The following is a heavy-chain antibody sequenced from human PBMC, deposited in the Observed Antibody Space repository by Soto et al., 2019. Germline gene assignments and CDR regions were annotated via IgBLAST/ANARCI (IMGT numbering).Heavy chain of an antibody. V-gene: IGHV3-30*18. D-gene: IGHD6-6*01. CDR3: AKDLSSSAGY. CDR2: ISYDGSNK. CDR1: GFTFSSYG. J-gene: IGHJ4*02. Sequence: LRLSCAASGFTFSSYGMHWVRQAPGKGLEWVAVISYDGSNKYYADSVKGRFTISRDNSKNTLYLQMNSLRAEDTAVYYCAKDLSSSAGYWGQGTLVTVSS.